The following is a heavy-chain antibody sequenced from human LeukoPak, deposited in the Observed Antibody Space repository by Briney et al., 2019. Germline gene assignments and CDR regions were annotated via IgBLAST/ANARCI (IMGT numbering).Heavy chain of an antibody. Sequence: PGGSLRLSCAASGFTFSSYWMSWVRQPPGKGLEWIGEIYHSGSTNYNPSLKSRVTISVDKSKNQFSLKLSSVTAADTAVYYCARDGDSSGYYYQTHEYFQHWGQGTLVTVSS. D-gene: IGHD3-22*01. CDR3: ARDGDSSGYYYQTHEYFQH. V-gene: IGHV4-4*02. CDR2: IYHSGST. J-gene: IGHJ1*01. CDR1: GFTFSSYW.